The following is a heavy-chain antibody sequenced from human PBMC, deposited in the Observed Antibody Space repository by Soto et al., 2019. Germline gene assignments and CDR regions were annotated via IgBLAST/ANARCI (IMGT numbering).Heavy chain of an antibody. CDR2: IFYSGSI. CDR1: GDSIRRYY. D-gene: IGHD6-13*01. CDR3: ATRIGASGTPFDY. Sequence: SETLSLTCTVSGDSIRRYYWSWIRQPPGKGPEWIGHIFYSGSIEYNPSLMSRVTISVDTSKNQFSLRLRSATAADTAVYYCATRIGASGTPFDYWGQGTLVTVSS. V-gene: IGHV4-59*01. J-gene: IGHJ4*02.